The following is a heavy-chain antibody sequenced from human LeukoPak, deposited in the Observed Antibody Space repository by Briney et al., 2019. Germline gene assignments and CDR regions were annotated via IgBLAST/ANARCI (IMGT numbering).Heavy chain of an antibody. J-gene: IGHJ4*02. CDR2: IYTSGST. V-gene: IGHV4-4*07. Sequence: SETLSLTCTVSGGSISSYYWSWIRQPAGKGLEWIGRIYTSGSTNYNPSLKSRVTMSVDTSKNQFSLKLSSVTAEDTAVYYCTKDHSIGSGGYWGQGTLVTVSS. D-gene: IGHD3-10*01. CDR1: GGSISSYY. CDR3: TKDHSIGSGGY.